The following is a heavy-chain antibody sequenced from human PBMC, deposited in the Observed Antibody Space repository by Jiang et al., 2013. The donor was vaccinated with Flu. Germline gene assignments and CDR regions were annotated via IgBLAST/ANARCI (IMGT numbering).Heavy chain of an antibody. D-gene: IGHD3-9*01. CDR2: ISWNSGSI. J-gene: IGHJ6*01. CDR1: GFTFDDYA. CDR3: AKGDYDILTGYYMVWDHYGMDV. Sequence: VQLVESGGGLVQPGRSLRLSCAASGFTFDDYAMHWVRQAPGKGLEWVSGISWNSGSIGYADSVKGRFTISRDNAKSSLYLQMNSLRAEDTALYYCAKGDYDILTGYYMVWDHYGMDV. V-gene: IGHV3-9*01.